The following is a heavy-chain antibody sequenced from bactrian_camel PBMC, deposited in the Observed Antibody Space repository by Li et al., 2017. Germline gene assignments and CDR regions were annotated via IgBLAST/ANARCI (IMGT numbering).Heavy chain of an antibody. CDR3: AADSGSAVPGPLLYVQVPNFGN. Sequence: VQLVESGGDSVQTGGSLRLSCAASGYPYSSYYMTWFRQAPGKEREGVATIASNGRTEFADSVKGRFDISKDKTKNTLYLQMNSLKPEDTGANYCAADSGSAVPGPLLYVQVPNFGNWGRGTQVTVS. J-gene: IGHJ6*01. CDR1: GYPYSSYY. CDR2: IASNGRT. D-gene: IGHD6*01. V-gene: IGHV3S10*01.